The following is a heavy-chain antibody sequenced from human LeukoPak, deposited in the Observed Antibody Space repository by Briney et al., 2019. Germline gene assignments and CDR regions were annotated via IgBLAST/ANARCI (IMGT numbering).Heavy chain of an antibody. V-gene: IGHV4-4*07. Sequence: KASETLSLTCTVSGGSISSYYWSWIRQPAGKGLEWIGRIYTSGSTNYNPSLKSRVTISVDKSKNQFSLKLSSVTAADTAVYYCASLRTPGSGNKNRDYYYYMDVWGKGTTVTVSS. D-gene: IGHD3-10*01. CDR1: GGSISSYY. J-gene: IGHJ6*03. CDR3: ASLRTPGSGNKNRDYYYYMDV. CDR2: IYTSGST.